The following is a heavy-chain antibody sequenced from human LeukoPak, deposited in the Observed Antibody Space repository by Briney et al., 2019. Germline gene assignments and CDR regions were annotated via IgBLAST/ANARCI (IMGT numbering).Heavy chain of an antibody. CDR2: IKQDGSET. J-gene: IGHJ5*02. D-gene: IGHD6-19*01. Sequence: PGGSLRLSCAASGITSSTYWMNWVRQAPGKGLEWVANIKQDGSETYYVDSVKGRFTISRDNAETSMYLQMNSLRADDSAMYFCTGGIGWLCDTWGQGTLVPVAS. CDR1: GITSSTYW. CDR3: TGGIGWLCDT. V-gene: IGHV3-7*01.